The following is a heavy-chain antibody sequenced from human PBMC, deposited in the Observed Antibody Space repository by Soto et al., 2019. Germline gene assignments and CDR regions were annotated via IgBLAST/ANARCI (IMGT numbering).Heavy chain of an antibody. V-gene: IGHV5-51*01. D-gene: IGHD6-13*01. CDR2: MYPGDSDT. CDR3: ARQLVRDAFDI. CDR1: GYSFTSYW. Sequence: PGESLKISCKGSGYSFTSYWIGWVRQMPGKGLEWMGIMYPGDSDTRYSPSFQGRVTISADTSKNQFSLQLNSVTPEDTAVYYCARQLVRDAFDIWGQGTMVTVSS. J-gene: IGHJ3*02.